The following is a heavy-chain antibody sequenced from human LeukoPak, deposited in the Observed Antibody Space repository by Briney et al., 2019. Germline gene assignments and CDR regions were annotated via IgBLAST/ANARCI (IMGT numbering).Heavy chain of an antibody. V-gene: IGHV3-7*03. CDR1: GFTFGDTW. CDR3: ATSYDMGWLIGY. J-gene: IGHJ4*02. D-gene: IGHD3/OR15-3a*01. CDR2: IKQDGSEK. Sequence: GGSLRLSCAASGFTFGDTWMNWVRQVPGQGLEWVANIKQDGSEKFYVASVKGRFTISRDNGKSPLYLQMNSLRAEDTALYYCATSYDMGWLIGYWGQGTLVTVSS.